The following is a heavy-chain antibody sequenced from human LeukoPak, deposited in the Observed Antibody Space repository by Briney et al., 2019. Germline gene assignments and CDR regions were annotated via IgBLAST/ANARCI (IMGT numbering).Heavy chain of an antibody. Sequence: GGSLRLSCAASGFTFSSYAMSWVRQAPGKGLEWVSAIRGGGDDTYYADSVKGRFTISRDNSKNTLYLQMNSLRAEDTAVYYCAKAHDDWNYVYFRHWGQGTLVTVSS. CDR3: AKAHDDWNYVYFRH. D-gene: IGHD1-7*01. J-gene: IGHJ1*01. V-gene: IGHV3-23*01. CDR1: GFTFSSYA. CDR2: IRGGGDDT.